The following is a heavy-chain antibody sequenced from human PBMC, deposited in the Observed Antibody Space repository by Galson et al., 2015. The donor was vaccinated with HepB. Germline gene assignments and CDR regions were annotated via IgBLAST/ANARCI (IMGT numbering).Heavy chain of an antibody. CDR1: GYTFTSYY. Sequence: SVKVSCKASGYTFTSYYMHWVRQAPGQGLEWMGIINPSGGSTSYAQKFQGRVTMTRGTSTSTVYMELSSLRSEDTAVYYCARDRGMVVVAATHWFDPWGQGTLVTVSS. CDR3: ARDRGMVVVAATHWFDP. D-gene: IGHD2-15*01. V-gene: IGHV1-46*01. CDR2: INPSGGST. J-gene: IGHJ5*02.